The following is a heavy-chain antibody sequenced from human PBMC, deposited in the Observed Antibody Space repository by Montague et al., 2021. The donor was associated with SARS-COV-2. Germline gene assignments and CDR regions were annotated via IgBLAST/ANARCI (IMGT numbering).Heavy chain of an antibody. Sequence: SETLSLTCAVYRGSFHIFSWGWIRQSPGKGLEWIGELDHSGNTKYNPSLESRVTISVDTSKNQFSLNLTSVTAADTAMYYCATYYDILTGYYIDAFDIWGQGTMVTVSS. CDR3: ATYYDILTGYYIDAFDI. CDR2: LDHSGNT. CDR1: RGSFHIFS. J-gene: IGHJ3*02. V-gene: IGHV4-34*01. D-gene: IGHD3-9*01.